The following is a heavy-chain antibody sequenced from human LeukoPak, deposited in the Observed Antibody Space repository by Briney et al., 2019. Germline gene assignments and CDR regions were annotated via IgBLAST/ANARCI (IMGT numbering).Heavy chain of an antibody. CDR3: ARAPDDYDFWSGPFDY. CDR2: ISAYSGNT. V-gene: IGHV1-18*01. CDR1: GYTFTNYG. Sequence: ASVKVSCKASGYTFTNYGIRWVRQAPGQGLEWMGWISAYSGNTNYAQNLQGRVTMTTDTSTSTAYMELRSLRSDDTAVYYCARAPDDYDFWSGPFDYWGRGTLVTVSS. D-gene: IGHD3-3*01. J-gene: IGHJ4*02.